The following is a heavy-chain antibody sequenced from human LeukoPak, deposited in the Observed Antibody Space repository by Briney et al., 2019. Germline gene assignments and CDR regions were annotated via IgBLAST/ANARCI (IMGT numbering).Heavy chain of an antibody. D-gene: IGHD5-18*01. V-gene: IGHV3-7*03. Sequence: GGSLRLSCAASGFTFSSYWMTWVRQAPGKGLEWVANIKQDGSEKYYVDSVKGRFTISRDNSKNTLYLQMNSLRAEDTAVYYCASGYSYGLDYWGQGTLVTVSS. CDR3: ASGYSYGLDY. CDR2: IKQDGSEK. J-gene: IGHJ4*02. CDR1: GFTFSSYW.